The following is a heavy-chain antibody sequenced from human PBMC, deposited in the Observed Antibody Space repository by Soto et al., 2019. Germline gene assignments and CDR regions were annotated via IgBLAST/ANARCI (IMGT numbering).Heavy chain of an antibody. Sequence: QVQLVQSGAEVKKPGASVKVSCTASGYTFTDCSIHWVRQAPGQGLEWMGWINTDHGNTQYSLKFQDRVTITRESSATTAYMELSSLTSEDTAVYYCARAPWRATVSYWYFDVWGRGTLVTVSS. J-gene: IGHJ2*01. D-gene: IGHD1-1*01. CDR1: GYTFTDCS. CDR3: ARAPWRATVSYWYFDV. V-gene: IGHV1-3*04. CDR2: INTDHGNT.